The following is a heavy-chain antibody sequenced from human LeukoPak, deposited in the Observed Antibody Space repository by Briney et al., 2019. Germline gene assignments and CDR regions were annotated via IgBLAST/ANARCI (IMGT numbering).Heavy chain of an antibody. CDR1: GYSISSGYL. D-gene: IGHD2-15*01. Sequence: PSETLSLTCTVSGYSISSGYLSGWIRQPPGKGLEWIGSRDGSGSSYYNPSLKSRVTISVDTSKNQFSLKLSSVTAADTAVYYCARHIRCSGGSCYSWFDPWGQGTLVTVSS. CDR2: RDGSGSS. V-gene: IGHV4-38-2*02. J-gene: IGHJ5*02. CDR3: ARHIRCSGGSCYSWFDP.